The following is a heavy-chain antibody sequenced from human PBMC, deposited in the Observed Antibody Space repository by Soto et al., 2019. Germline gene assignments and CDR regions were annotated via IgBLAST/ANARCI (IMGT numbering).Heavy chain of an antibody. J-gene: IGHJ4*02. CDR2: IYWDDDT. CDR3: AQTMAPRIFDS. CDR1: GFSLITSGVG. Sequence: QITLKEAGPTLVKPTQTLTLTCSFSGFSLITSGVGVGWIRQPPGKALEWLALIYWDDDTGYSTSLRNRLTSTKDTSRNQVVLTMTNMDPADTATYSCAQTMAPRIFDSWGQGTLVTVSS. V-gene: IGHV2-5*02. D-gene: IGHD1-1*01.